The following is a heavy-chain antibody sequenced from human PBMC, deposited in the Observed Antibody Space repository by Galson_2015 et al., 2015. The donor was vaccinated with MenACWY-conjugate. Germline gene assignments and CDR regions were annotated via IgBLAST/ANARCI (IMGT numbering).Heavy chain of an antibody. J-gene: IGHJ4*02. D-gene: IGHD3-22*01. CDR3: ARVGSMIVVVRGGIHYDY. CDR1: GYTFTSYG. Sequence: QSGAEVKKPGASVTVSCKASGYTFTSYGISWVRQAPGQGLEWMGWISAYNGNTNYAQKLQGRVTMTTDTSTSTAYMELRSLRSDDTAVYYCARVGSMIVVVRGGIHYDYWGQGTLVTVSS. CDR2: ISAYNGNT. V-gene: IGHV1-18*01.